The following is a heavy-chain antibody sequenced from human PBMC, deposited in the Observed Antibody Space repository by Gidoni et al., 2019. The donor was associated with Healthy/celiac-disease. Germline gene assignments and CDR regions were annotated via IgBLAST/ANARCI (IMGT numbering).Heavy chain of an antibody. J-gene: IGHJ6*02. Sequence: EVQLVESGGGLVQPGGSLRPSCSASGFTFSSYAMHWVRQAPGKGLEYVSAISSNGGSTYYADSVKGRFTISRDNSKNTLYLQMSSLRAEDTAVYYCVKVGRMVATFGTYGMDVWGQGTTVTVSS. V-gene: IGHV3-64D*06. CDR1: GFTFSSYA. CDR3: VKVGRMVATFGTYGMDV. D-gene: IGHD5-12*01. CDR2: ISSNGGST.